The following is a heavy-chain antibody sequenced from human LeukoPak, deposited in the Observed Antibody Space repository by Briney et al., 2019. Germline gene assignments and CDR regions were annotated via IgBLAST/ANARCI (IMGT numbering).Heavy chain of an antibody. V-gene: IGHV1-18*01. CDR1: GYTFTSYG. CDR2: ISAYNGNT. CDR3: ARVPGLTIFGVVIIPPFDY. D-gene: IGHD3-3*01. Sequence: ASVKVSCKASGYTFTSYGIRWVRQAPGQGLEWMGWISAYNGNTNYAQKLQGRVTMTTDTSTSTAYMELRSLRSDDTAVYYCARVPGLTIFGVVIIPPFDYWGQGTLVTVSS. J-gene: IGHJ4*02.